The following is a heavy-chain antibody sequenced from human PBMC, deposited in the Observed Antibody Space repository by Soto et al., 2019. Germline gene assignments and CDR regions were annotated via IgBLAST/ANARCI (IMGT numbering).Heavy chain of an antibody. D-gene: IGHD3-22*01. Sequence: QVQLVQSGAEVKKPGASVKVSCKASGYTFTSYAMHWVRQAPGQRLEWMGWINAGNGNTKYSQKLQGRVTITRDTSATTAYMALSILRSEVTAVYYCARSSGYYYVAYWGQGTLVTVSS. V-gene: IGHV1-3*01. CDR3: ARSSGYYYVAY. CDR1: GYTFTSYA. CDR2: INAGNGNT. J-gene: IGHJ4*02.